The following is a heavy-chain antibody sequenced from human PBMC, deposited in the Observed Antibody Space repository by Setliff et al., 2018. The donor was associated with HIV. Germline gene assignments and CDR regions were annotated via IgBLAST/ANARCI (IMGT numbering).Heavy chain of an antibody. CDR1: GGSISDYY. V-gene: IGHV4-34*01. D-gene: IGHD6-13*01. CDR2: INHRGST. CDR3: ARESPSSSWFYFDF. J-gene: IGHJ4*02. Sequence: LSLTCSVSGGSISDYYWTWIRQSPGKGLEWIGEINHRGSTNYNPSLKSRVTVSVDTSKNQFSLKLGSVTAADTAVYYCARESPSSSWFYFDFWGQGTLVTVSS.